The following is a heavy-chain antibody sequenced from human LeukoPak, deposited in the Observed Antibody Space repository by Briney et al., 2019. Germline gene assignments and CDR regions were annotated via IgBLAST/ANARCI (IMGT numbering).Heavy chain of an antibody. Sequence: ASVKVSCKASGGTFSSYAISWVRQAPGQGLEWMGRIIPIFGTENYAQKFQGRVTITTDESTSTAYMELSSLRSEDTAVYYCARDFEDCSGGSCLYYFDYWGQGTLVTVSS. CDR3: ARDFEDCSGGSCLYYFDY. CDR2: IIPIFGTE. CDR1: GGTFSSYA. D-gene: IGHD2-15*01. J-gene: IGHJ4*02. V-gene: IGHV1-69*05.